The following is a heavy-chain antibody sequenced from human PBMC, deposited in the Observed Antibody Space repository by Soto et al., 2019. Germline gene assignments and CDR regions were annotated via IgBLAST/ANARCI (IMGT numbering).Heavy chain of an antibody. D-gene: IGHD2-8*01. CDR3: ARDPGYCTNGVCPIFDF. J-gene: IGHJ4*02. Sequence: KPSETLSLTCTVSGDSVTNYFRSWMRQPPGKGLEWIGYMYHGGRTNYSPSLKSRVTMSLDSSKNQFSLNLSSVTAADTAVYFCARDPGYCTNGVCPIFDFWGQGVLVTVSS. CDR2: MYHGGRT. CDR1: GDSVTNYF. V-gene: IGHV4-59*02.